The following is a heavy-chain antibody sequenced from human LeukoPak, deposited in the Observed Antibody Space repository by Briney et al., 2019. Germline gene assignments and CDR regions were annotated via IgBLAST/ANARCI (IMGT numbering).Heavy chain of an antibody. CDR2: IYSGGST. CDR3: ARGPIVVVPAARYYYYYYMDV. Sequence: GGSLRLSCAAAGFTVSSNYMSWVRQAPGKGLEWVSVIYSGGSTYYADSVKGRFTISRDNSKNTLYLQMNSLRAEDTAVYYCARGPIVVVPAARYYYYYYMDVWGKGTTVTVSS. CDR1: GFTVSSNY. J-gene: IGHJ6*03. V-gene: IGHV3-66*02. D-gene: IGHD2-2*01.